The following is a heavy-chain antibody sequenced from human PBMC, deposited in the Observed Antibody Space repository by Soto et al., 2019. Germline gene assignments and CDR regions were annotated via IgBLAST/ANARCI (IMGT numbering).Heavy chain of an antibody. D-gene: IGHD5-12*01. CDR3: ARGTTSGATFFDY. Sequence: GGSLRLSCAVSEFTFTKYWMNWVRQTPGKGLEWVARVKPDGGDKWYVDSVKGRFTISRDNAKNSLYLQMNSLRAEDTAFYYCARGTTSGATFFDYWGQGTLVTVSS. CDR2: VKPDGGDK. CDR1: EFTFTKYW. V-gene: IGHV3-7*03. J-gene: IGHJ4*02.